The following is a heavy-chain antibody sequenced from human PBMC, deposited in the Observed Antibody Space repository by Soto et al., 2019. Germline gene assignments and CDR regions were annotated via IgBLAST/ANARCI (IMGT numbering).Heavy chain of an antibody. V-gene: IGHV3-7*01. CDR1: GFTFSSYW. D-gene: IGHD2-15*01. J-gene: IGHJ4*02. Sequence: VQLVESGGGLDQPGGSLRLSCAASGFTFSSYWMSWVRQAPGKGLEWVANIKQDGSEKYYVDSVKGRFTISRDNAKNSLYLQMNSLRAEDTAVYYCARYIVVVVAALYYFDYWGQGTLVTVSS. CDR3: ARYIVVVVAALYYFDY. CDR2: IKQDGSEK.